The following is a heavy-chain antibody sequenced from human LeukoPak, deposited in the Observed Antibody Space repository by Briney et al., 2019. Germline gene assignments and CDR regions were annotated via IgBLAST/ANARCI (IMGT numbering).Heavy chain of an antibody. CDR1: GFTFNDYD. J-gene: IGHJ3*02. CDR3: ARLRGYSYGINGFDI. Sequence: PGGSLRLSCAASGFTFNDYDMHWVREATAKGLEWLSGTGTAHDAHYAGSVKGRFTISRESATNSVYLQMNSLRDGDTAVYYCARLRGYSYGINGFDIWGQGTMVTVSS. D-gene: IGHD5-18*01. CDR2: TGTAHDA. V-gene: IGHV3-13*01.